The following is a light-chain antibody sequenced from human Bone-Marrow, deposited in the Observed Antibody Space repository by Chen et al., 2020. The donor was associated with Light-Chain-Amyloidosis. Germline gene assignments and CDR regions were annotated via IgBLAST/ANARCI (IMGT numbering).Light chain of an antibody. CDR3: QVWDRSSDRPV. J-gene: IGLJ3*02. V-gene: IGLV3-21*02. CDR1: NIGSTS. Sequence: SYVLTQPPSVSVAPGQTVPFPCGGNNIGSTSVHWYQQTPGQAPLLVVYDDSDRPSGIPERLSGSNSGNTATLTISRVEAGDEADYYCQVWDRSSDRPVFGGGTKLTVL. CDR2: DDS.